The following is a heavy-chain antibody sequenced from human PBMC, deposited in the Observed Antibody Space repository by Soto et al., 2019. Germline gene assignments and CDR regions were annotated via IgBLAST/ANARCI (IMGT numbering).Heavy chain of an antibody. CDR2: VYYSGST. CDR1: GGSISSSSYY. Sequence: SETLSLTCTVSGGSISSSSYYWAWVRQPPGKGLEWIGSVYYSGSTYYNPSLKGRVTISVDTSKNQFSLKLSSVTAADTAVYYCARHPTLRYFDWPAFDPWGQGTLVTVSS. J-gene: IGHJ5*02. D-gene: IGHD3-9*01. CDR3: ARHPTLRYFDWPAFDP. V-gene: IGHV4-39*01.